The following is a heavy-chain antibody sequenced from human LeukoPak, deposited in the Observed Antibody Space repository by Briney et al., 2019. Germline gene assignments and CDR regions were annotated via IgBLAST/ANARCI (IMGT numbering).Heavy chain of an antibody. V-gene: IGHV3-11*04. CDR1: GFSFSDYY. J-gene: IGHJ3*02. CDR3: ARVDAFDI. CDR2: ISSNGKTT. Sequence: GGSLRLSCAASGFSFSDYYMSWVRQAPGEGLEWLSKISSNGKTTYYADSVKGRFTISRDNAKNSLSLQMSSLRADDTALYYCARVDAFDIWGQGTMVTVSS.